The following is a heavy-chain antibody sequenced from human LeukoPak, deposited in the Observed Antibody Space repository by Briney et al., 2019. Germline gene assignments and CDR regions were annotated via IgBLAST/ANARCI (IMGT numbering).Heavy chain of an antibody. V-gene: IGHV1-2*02. CDR1: GYIFTGYY. J-gene: IGHJ4*02. CDR2: INPNSGGT. D-gene: IGHD3-10*01. Sequence: ASVKVSCKASGYIFTGYYIHWVRQAPGQGLEWMGWINPNSGGTNYAQKFQGRVTMTRDTSISSVYMDLSGLKSDDTALYYCARSGVDYYGSGSYYNSLAYWGQGTLVTVST. CDR3: ARSGVDYYGSGSYYNSLAY.